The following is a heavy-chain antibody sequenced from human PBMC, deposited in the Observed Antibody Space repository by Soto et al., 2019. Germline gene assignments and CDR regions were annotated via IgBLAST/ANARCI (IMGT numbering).Heavy chain of an antibody. CDR1: GFTFSRYA. Sequence: EVQLLESGGGLVQPGGSLRLSCAASGFTFSRYAMRWVRQAPGKGLEWVSAISGSGDSTYYADSVKGRFTISRDNSKNTLYLQMNSLRAEDTAVYYCAKDFTPYSSGPYYCGQGTLVTVTS. CDR2: ISGSGDST. D-gene: IGHD6-19*01. V-gene: IGHV3-23*01. J-gene: IGHJ4*02. CDR3: AKDFTPYSSGPYY.